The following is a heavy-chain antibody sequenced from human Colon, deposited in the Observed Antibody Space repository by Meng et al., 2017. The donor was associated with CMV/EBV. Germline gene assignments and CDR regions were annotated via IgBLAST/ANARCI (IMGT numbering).Heavy chain of an antibody. CDR3: ARDNIMRGYSLSWFDP. Sequence: GSISSGEYYWSWIRQPPGKGLEWIGYIYYSGSTYYNPSLKSRVTISVDTSKNQFSLKLSSVTAADTAVYYCARDNIMRGYSLSWFDPWGQGTLVTVSS. D-gene: IGHD3-22*01. V-gene: IGHV4-30-4*01. J-gene: IGHJ5*02. CDR1: GSISSGEYY. CDR2: IYYSGST.